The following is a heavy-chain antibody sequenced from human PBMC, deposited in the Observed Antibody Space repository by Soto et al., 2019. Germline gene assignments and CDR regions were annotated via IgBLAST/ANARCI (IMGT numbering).Heavy chain of an antibody. CDR2: INGDGSNT. Sequence: EVQLVESGGTLVQPGGSLRLSCAATGFTFTSYWMHWVRQAPGKGLVWVSRINGDGSNTFYADSVKGRLTISRDNAKNTEYLQMNSLRVEDTAVYYCARGIQYRYGMDVWGQGTTVTVSS. V-gene: IGHV3-74*01. J-gene: IGHJ6*02. CDR3: ARGIQYRYGMDV. CDR1: GFTFTSYW. D-gene: IGHD4-4*01.